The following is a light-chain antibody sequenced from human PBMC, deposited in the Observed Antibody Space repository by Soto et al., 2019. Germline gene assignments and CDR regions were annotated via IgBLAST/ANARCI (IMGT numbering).Light chain of an antibody. CDR2: DVS. Sequence: QAVVTQPRSMSGSPGQSVTISCTGTSSDVGSYKYVSWYQQHPGQAPKLIIYDVSERPSGVPDRFSGSKSGNTASLTISGLQVEDDADYYCCSYAGSYSWVFGGGTKLTVL. CDR1: SSDVGSYKY. J-gene: IGLJ3*02. V-gene: IGLV2-11*01. CDR3: CSYAGSYSWV.